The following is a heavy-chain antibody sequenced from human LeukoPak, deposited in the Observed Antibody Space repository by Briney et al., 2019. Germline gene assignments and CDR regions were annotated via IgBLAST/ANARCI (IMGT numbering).Heavy chain of an antibody. V-gene: IGHV4-59*08. CDR3: ARLHDGHRYGADY. D-gene: IGHD5-18*01. CDR2: IYYSGST. Sequence: MPSETLSLTCTVSGGSISSYYWSWIRQPPGKGLEWIGYIYYSGSTNYNPSLKSRVTISVDTSKNQFSLKLSPVTAADTAVYYCARLHDGHRYGADYWGQGTLVTVS. J-gene: IGHJ4*02. CDR1: GGSISSYY.